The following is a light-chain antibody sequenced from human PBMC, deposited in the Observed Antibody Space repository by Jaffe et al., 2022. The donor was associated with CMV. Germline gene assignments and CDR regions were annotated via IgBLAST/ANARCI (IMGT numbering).Light chain of an antibody. CDR2: SNS. J-gene: IGLJ3*02. CDR1: NSNIGSNT. V-gene: IGLV1-44*01. Sequence: QSVLTQPPSASGTPGQRVTISCSGGNSNIGSNTVNWYQQFPATSPKLLIYSNSQRASGVPDRFSGSRSGTSASLGISGLQSEDEADYYCAAWDDTLKGWVFGGGTKVTVL. CDR3: AAWDDTLKGWV.